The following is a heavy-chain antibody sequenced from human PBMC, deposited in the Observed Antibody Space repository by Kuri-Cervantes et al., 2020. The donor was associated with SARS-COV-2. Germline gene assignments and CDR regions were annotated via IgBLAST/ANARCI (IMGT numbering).Heavy chain of an antibody. CDR2: IWYDGSNK. CDR3: ARGAANYYYMDV. J-gene: IGHJ6*03. D-gene: IGHD3-16*01. Sequence: GGSLRLSCAASGFTFSSYGMHWVRQAPGKGLEWVAVIWYDGSNKYYADSVKGRFTISRDNSKNTLYFQMNNPRVEDTAVYYCARGAANYYYMDVWGKGTTVTVSS. CDR1: GFTFSSYG. V-gene: IGHV3-33*01.